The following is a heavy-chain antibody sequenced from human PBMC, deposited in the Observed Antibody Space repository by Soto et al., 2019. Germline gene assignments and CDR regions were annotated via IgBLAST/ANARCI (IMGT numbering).Heavy chain of an antibody. J-gene: IGHJ4*02. V-gene: IGHV4-38-2*01. CDR1: GYSIRSGYY. Sequence: SETLSLTCAVSGYSIRSGYYWGWIRQPPGKGLEWIGSIYHSGSTYYNPSLKSRVTISVDTSKNQFSLKLSSVTAADTAVYYCARGPEMAIDYWGQGTLVTVSS. CDR2: IYHSGST. D-gene: IGHD5-12*01. CDR3: ARGPEMAIDY.